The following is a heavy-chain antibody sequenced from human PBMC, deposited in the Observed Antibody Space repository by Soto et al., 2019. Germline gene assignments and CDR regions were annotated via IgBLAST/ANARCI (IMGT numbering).Heavy chain of an antibody. V-gene: IGHV3-21*06. Sequence: EVQLVESGGGLVKPGGSLRLSCAASGFTFSRYGMNWLRQAPGKGLEWVASISSTTSYVCYADSVNGRFSTSRDNAKNILYLEMYALRTEDTAVYYCARDPSEGRVGNWFESWGQGTLVTVSS. CDR1: GFTFSRYG. CDR2: ISSTTSYV. CDR3: ARDPSEGRVGNWFES. D-gene: IGHD2-2*01. J-gene: IGHJ5*01.